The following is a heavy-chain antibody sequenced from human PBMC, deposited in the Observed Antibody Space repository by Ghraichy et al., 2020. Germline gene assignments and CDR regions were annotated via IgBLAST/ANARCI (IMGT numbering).Heavy chain of an antibody. CDR1: GFTFSSYG. CDR3: AKDQGHRMVYASFDY. V-gene: IGHV3-30*18. Sequence: GGSLRLSCAASGFTFSSYGMHWVRQAPGKGLEWVAVISYDGSNKYYADSVKGRFTISRDNSKNTLYLQMNSLRAEDTAVYYCAKDQGHRMVYASFDYWGQGTLVTVSS. D-gene: IGHD2-8*01. CDR2: ISYDGSNK. J-gene: IGHJ4*02.